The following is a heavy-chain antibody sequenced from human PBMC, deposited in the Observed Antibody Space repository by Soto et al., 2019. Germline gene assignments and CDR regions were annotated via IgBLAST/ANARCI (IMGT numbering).Heavy chain of an antibody. CDR2: IWYDGSNK. J-gene: IGHJ4*02. D-gene: IGHD2-15*01. V-gene: IGHV3-33*01. CDR1: GFIFNEYG. CDR3: ARWGCSGSNCNLNQRSFDL. Sequence: QVQLVESGGGVVQPGRSLRLSCAASGFIFNEYGMHWVRQAPGKGLEWEAVIWYDGSNKYYADSVKGRFTFSRDNSKNTMSLQMNSLRVEDTAMYYCARWGCSGSNCNLNQRSFDLWGQGTLVTVSS.